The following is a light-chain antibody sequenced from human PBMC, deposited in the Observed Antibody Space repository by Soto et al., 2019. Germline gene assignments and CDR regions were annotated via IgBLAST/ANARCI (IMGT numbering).Light chain of an antibody. CDR3: QQRSNCLFT. V-gene: IGKV3-11*01. J-gene: IGKJ3*01. Sequence: EIVLTQSPATLSLSPGERATLSCRASQSVSSYLAWYQQKPGQAPRLLIYDASNRATGIPARFSGSGSGTDFTRTISSLEPEDFAVYYCQQRSNCLFTFGPGTKVDIK. CDR1: QSVSSY. CDR2: DAS.